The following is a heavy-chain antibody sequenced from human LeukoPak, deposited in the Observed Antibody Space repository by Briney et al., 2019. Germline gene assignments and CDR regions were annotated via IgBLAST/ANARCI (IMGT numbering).Heavy chain of an antibody. CDR1: GYTLTELS. J-gene: IGHJ3*02. V-gene: IGHV1-24*01. CDR2: CDPEDGET. D-gene: IGHD2-8*01. Sequence: GASVKVSCKVSGYTLTELSMHWVRQAPGKGLEWMGGCDPEDGETIYAQKFQGRVTMTEDTSTDTAYMELSSLRSEDTAVYYCATEAHCTNGVCYTDAFDIWGQGTMVPVSS. CDR3: ATEAHCTNGVCYTDAFDI.